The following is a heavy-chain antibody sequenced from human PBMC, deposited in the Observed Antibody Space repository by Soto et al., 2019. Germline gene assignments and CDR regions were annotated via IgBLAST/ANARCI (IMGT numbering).Heavy chain of an antibody. CDR1: GGSISSYY. Sequence: PSETLSLTCTVSGGSISSYYWSWIRQPPGKGLEWIGYIYYSGSTNYNPSLKSRVTISVDTSKNQFSLKLSSVTAADTAVYYCARVVGGGGYDFLPAPTFDPGGQEPLATVSS. D-gene: IGHD3-9*01. CDR2: IYYSGST. J-gene: IGHJ5*02. V-gene: IGHV4-59*01. CDR3: ARVVGGGGYDFLPAPTFDP.